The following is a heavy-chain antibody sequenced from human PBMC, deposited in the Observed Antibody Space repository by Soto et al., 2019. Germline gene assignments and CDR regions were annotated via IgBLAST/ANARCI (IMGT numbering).Heavy chain of an antibody. CDR3: ATDTGDYYYGMDV. V-gene: IGHV4-39*07. CDR1: SASISSSSYT. J-gene: IGHJ6*02. D-gene: IGHD3-10*01. Sequence: PSETLSLTCTVSSASISSSSYTWGWIRQPPGKGLEWIGSIYYSGTTYYNPSLNSRVTVSVDTSKNQFSLKLSSVTAADTAVYYCATDTGDYYYGMDVWGQGTTVTVSS. CDR2: IYYSGTT.